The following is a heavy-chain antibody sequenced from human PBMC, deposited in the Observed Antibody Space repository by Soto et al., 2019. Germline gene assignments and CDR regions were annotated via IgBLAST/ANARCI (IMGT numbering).Heavy chain of an antibody. J-gene: IGHJ3*02. CDR2: ISAYNGNT. CDR1: GYTFTSYV. Sequence: ASVKVSCKAAGYTFTSYVISWVRQAPGQGLEWRGWISAYNGNTNYAQKLQGRVTMTTDTSTSTAHMELRSLRSDDTAVYYCARDQYSSSPECAFDIWGQGTMVTVSS. D-gene: IGHD6-13*01. CDR3: ARDQYSSSPECAFDI. V-gene: IGHV1-18*01.